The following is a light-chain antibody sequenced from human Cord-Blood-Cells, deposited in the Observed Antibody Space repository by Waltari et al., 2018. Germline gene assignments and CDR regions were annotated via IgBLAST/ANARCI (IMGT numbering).Light chain of an antibody. V-gene: IGKV4-1*01. Sequence: DIVMTQAPDYLAVSLGERATINCKSSRSVLYSSNNKNYLAWYHQKPGQPPKLLIYWASTRESGVPDRFSGSGSATDFTLTISSLQAEDVAVYYCQQYYSTPPTFGQGTKVEIK. J-gene: IGKJ1*01. CDR3: QQYYSTPPT. CDR1: RSVLYSSNNKNY. CDR2: WAS.